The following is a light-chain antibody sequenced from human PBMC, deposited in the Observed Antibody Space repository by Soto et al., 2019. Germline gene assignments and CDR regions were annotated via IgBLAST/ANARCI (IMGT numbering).Light chain of an antibody. J-gene: IGKJ1*01. Sequence: EILITQSPATLSVSPGERATLSCRASQSVSRNVAWYQQKHGQAPRLLIYGASTRATGIPARFSGSGSVTEFTLTISSLQSEDFAVYYCQHYNNWPPWTFGQGTKVEIK. V-gene: IGKV3-15*01. CDR2: GAS. CDR3: QHYNNWPPWT. CDR1: QSVSRN.